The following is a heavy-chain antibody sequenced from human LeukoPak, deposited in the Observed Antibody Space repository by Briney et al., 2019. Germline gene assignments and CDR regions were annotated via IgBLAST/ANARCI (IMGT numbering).Heavy chain of an antibody. CDR2: IKKDGSEQ. CDR1: GFTFSNYW. Sequence: GGSLRLSCAASGFTFSNYWMSWVRQAPGKGLEWVATIKKDGSEQYYVDSMKGRLTISRDNAKNSVYLQIHNLRAEDTAVYYCARDLGWLQSDYWGQGTLVTVSS. J-gene: IGHJ4*02. D-gene: IGHD5-24*01. V-gene: IGHV3-7*01. CDR3: ARDLGWLQSDY.